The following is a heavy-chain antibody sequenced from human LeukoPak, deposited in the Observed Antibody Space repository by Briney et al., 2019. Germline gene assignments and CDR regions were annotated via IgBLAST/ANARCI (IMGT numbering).Heavy chain of an antibody. CDR2: INAGNGNT. V-gene: IGHV1-3*01. D-gene: IGHD3-10*01. CDR3: ARTYYYGSGSYSTSDY. Sequence: ASVKVSCKASGYTFTSYAMHWVRQTPGQRLEWMGWINAGNGNTKYSQKFQGRVTITRDTSASTAYMELSSLRSEDTAVYYCARTYYYGSGSYSTSDYWGQGTLVTVSS. J-gene: IGHJ4*02. CDR1: GYTFTSYA.